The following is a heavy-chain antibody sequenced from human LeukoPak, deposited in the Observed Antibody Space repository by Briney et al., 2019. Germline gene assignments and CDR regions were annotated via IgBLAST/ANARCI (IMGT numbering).Heavy chain of an antibody. CDR2: IYYSGST. CDR1: GGSISSYY. Sequence: SETLSLTCTVSGGSISSYYWSWIRQPPGKGLEWIGYIYYSGSTNYNPFLKSRVTISVDTSKNQFSLKLSSVTAADTAVYYCARLYYYDSSGYYPYFDYWGQGTLVTVSS. CDR3: ARLYYYDSSGYYPYFDY. J-gene: IGHJ4*02. V-gene: IGHV4-59*01. D-gene: IGHD3-22*01.